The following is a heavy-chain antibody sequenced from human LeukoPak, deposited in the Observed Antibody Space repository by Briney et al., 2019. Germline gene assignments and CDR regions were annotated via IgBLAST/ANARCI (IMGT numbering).Heavy chain of an antibody. D-gene: IGHD6-19*01. Sequence: SGTLSLTCAVSGGSISSSNWWNWVRQPPGKGLDWIGVIYHSGSTNYNPSLKSRVTISVDTSKNQFSLKLSSVTAADTAVYYCARGLNGRQWRGYYYMDVWGKGTTVTVSS. V-gene: IGHV4-4*02. J-gene: IGHJ6*03. CDR3: ARGLNGRQWRGYYYMDV. CDR2: IYHSGST. CDR1: GGSISSSNW.